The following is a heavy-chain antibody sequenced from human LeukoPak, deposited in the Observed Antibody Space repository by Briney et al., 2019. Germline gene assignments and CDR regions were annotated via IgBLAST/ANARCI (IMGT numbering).Heavy chain of an antibody. Sequence: ASVKVSCKASGYTFTSYDINWVRQATGQGLEWMGWMNPNSGNTGYAQKFQGRVTMTRDTSISTAYMELSRLRSDDTAVYYCARVGITMVRGVIARSNWFDPWGQGTLVTVSS. CDR2: MNPNSGNT. V-gene: IGHV1-8*01. CDR3: ARVGITMVRGVIARSNWFDP. CDR1: GYTFTSYD. D-gene: IGHD3-10*01. J-gene: IGHJ5*02.